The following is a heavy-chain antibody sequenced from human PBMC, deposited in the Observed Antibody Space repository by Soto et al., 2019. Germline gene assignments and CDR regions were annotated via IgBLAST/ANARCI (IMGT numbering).Heavy chain of an antibody. J-gene: IGHJ4*02. CDR2: IIPLFGTA. Sequence: QEQLEQSGGEVKQPGSSVRVSCKTSGGTFSTYAINWVRQAPGQGLEWMGAIIPLFGTADYSQKFQGRVKITADESTSTAYMELSSLRFDDTAVYFCARPKGTYSSGYYYFDFWGQGTLVTVSS. CDR1: GGTFSTYA. D-gene: IGHD6-19*01. CDR3: ARPKGTYSSGYYYFDF. V-gene: IGHV1-69*01.